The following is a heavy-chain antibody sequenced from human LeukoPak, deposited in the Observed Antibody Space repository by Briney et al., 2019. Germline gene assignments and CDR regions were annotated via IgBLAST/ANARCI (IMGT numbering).Heavy chain of an antibody. CDR3: TRGGYSDY. Sequence: GGSLRPSCAASGFTFSDYYMSWVRQAPGKGLEPVANINQDGSEKYYVDSVKGRFTISRDNAKNSLYLQMSSLRAEDTAVYYCTRGGYSDYWGQGTLVTVSS. CDR1: GFTFSDYY. V-gene: IGHV3-7*01. CDR2: INQDGSEK. J-gene: IGHJ4*02.